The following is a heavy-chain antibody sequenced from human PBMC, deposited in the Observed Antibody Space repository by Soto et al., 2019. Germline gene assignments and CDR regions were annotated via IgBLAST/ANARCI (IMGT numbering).Heavy chain of an antibody. CDR1: GYTFIGYY. Sequence: QVQLVQSGAEVKKPGASVKVSCKTSGYTFIGYYLNWVRQAPGQGLEWMGWVNPHTGGTHYAQKFEGRVTMTRDTSTYTAYMELCGLKFDDTATYFCARVMAYEQQLVPFDYWGQGTLVTVSS. D-gene: IGHD6-13*01. CDR2: VNPHTGGT. V-gene: IGHV1-2*02. CDR3: ARVMAYEQQLVPFDY. J-gene: IGHJ4*02.